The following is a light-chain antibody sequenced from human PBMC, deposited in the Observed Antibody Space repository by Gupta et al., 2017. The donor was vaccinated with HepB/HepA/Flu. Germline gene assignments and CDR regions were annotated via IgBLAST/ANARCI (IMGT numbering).Light chain of an antibody. Sequence: QSVLTQPHSASGTPGHRVTISCSGGTDNIGKNPVNWYQQFPGKAPKLIIDSNEYRPSGVPDRFSDSDSGNSASLAIRRVKSADEEDYYCQAWETTLHHWVFGTGTKVTVI. CDR1: TDNIGKNP. CDR3: QAWETTLHHWV. J-gene: IGLJ1*01. CDR2: SNE. V-gene: IGLV1-44*01.